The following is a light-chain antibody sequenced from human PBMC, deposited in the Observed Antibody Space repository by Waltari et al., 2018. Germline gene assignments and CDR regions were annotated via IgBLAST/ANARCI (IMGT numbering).Light chain of an antibody. Sequence: EIVMPQSPATLSVPPGERATLPCRASQSVNSRLAWDQQKPGQAPRLLIYAASTRATGIPARFSGSGSGTEFTLTISSLQSDDFAVYYCQHYYNWPPDTFGQGTKLEIK. CDR1: QSVNSR. CDR3: QHYYNWPPDT. V-gene: IGKV3-15*01. CDR2: AAS. J-gene: IGKJ2*01.